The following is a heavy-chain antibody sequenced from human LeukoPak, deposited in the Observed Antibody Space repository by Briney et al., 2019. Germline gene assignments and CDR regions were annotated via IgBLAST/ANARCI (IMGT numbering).Heavy chain of an antibody. Sequence: PGGSLRLSCAVSGFSVSAHYMSWVRQAPGKGLECVSFLYTGGDTYYADSVKGRFTISRDNSKNTVYLQMTGLRSEDTAVYYCAGDRWRGAPDYFDCWGQGTLVTVSS. CDR2: LYTGGDT. J-gene: IGHJ4*02. CDR1: GFSVSAHY. V-gene: IGHV3-53*05. CDR3: AGDRWRGAPDYFDC. D-gene: IGHD1-26*01.